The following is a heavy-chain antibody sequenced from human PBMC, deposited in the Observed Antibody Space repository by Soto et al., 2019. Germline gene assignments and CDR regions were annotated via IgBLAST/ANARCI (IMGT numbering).Heavy chain of an antibody. Sequence: GGPRLPSSGGPELTLSTDRMHWVREDRGKGLEWVAVIWYDGSNKYYADSVKGRFTISRDNSKNTLYLQMNSLRAEDTAVYYSARCKEEGPFHDAFVISGQRTMVTASS. V-gene: IGHV3-33*01. CDR2: IWYDGSNK. J-gene: IGHJ3*02. D-gene: IGHD3-16*01. CDR3: ARCKEEGPFHDAFVI. CDR1: ELTLSTDR.